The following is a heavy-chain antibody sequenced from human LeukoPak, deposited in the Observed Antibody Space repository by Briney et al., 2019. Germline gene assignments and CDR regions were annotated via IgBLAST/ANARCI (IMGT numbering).Heavy chain of an antibody. CDR3: AKPYYGSGNYPYDY. CDR2: ISGSGAST. CDR1: GFTFSTYA. D-gene: IGHD3-10*01. V-gene: IGHV3-23*01. J-gene: IGHJ4*02. Sequence: GGSLRLSRAASGFTFSTYAMSWVRQAPGKGLEWVSVISGSGASTYYADSVKGRFTISRDNSKNTLYLQMNSLRAEDTAVYYCAKPYYGSGNYPYDYWGQGTLVTVSS.